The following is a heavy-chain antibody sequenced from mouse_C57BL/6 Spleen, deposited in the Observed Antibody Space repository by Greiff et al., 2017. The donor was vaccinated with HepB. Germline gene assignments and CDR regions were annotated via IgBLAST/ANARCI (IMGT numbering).Heavy chain of an antibody. J-gene: IGHJ4*01. D-gene: IGHD2-4*01. CDR3: AMGDYDYAMDY. Sequence: DVHLVESGGGLVKPGGSLKLSCAASGFTFSDYGMHWVRQAPEKGLEWVAYISSGSSTIYYADTVKGRFTISRDNAKNTLFLQMNSLRSEDTAMYYCAMGDYDYAMDYWGQGTSVTVSS. CDR1: GFTFSDYG. V-gene: IGHV5-17*01. CDR2: ISSGSSTI.